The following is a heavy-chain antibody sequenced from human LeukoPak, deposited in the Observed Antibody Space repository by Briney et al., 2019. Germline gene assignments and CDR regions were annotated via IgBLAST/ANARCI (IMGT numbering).Heavy chain of an antibody. D-gene: IGHD5-24*01. CDR3: ARNRVGFHYADAFDL. J-gene: IGHJ3*01. CDR1: GFSLINSD. Sequence: PGGSLRLSCAASGFSLINSDMHWVRQAPGKGLEWVAFVHYDGREKHNADSLKGRFTISRDNSKNTLYLQMNRLRGEDTAVYYCARNRVGFHYADAFDLWGQGTMVTVSS. V-gene: IGHV3-30*02. CDR2: VHYDGREK.